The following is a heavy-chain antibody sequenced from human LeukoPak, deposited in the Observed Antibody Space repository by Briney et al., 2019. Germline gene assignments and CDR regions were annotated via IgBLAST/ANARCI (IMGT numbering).Heavy chain of an antibody. J-gene: IGHJ4*02. Sequence: GGSLRLSCAASEVTFRNYAVHWVRQAPGKGLQWVAVISYDGNTIHYADSVKGRFIISRDTSKNTLYLQMNSLRAEDTAVYYCARDPVEWELLLDYWGQGTLVTVSS. D-gene: IGHD1-26*01. CDR1: EVTFRNYA. CDR2: ISYDGNTI. V-gene: IGHV3-30-3*01. CDR3: ARDPVEWELLLDY.